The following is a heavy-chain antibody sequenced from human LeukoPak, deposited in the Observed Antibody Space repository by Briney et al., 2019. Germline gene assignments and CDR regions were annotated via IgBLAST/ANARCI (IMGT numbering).Heavy chain of an antibody. Sequence: QSGGSLRLSCAASGFTFSSYAMHWVRQAPGKGLEWVAVISYDGSNKYYADSVKGRFTISRDNSKNTLYLQMNSLRAEDTAVYYCARDAGRLRGAYYYDSRGAFDIWGQGTTVTVSS. V-gene: IGHV3-30-3*01. J-gene: IGHJ3*02. D-gene: IGHD3-22*01. CDR3: ARDAGRLRGAYYYDSRGAFDI. CDR1: GFTFSSYA. CDR2: ISYDGSNK.